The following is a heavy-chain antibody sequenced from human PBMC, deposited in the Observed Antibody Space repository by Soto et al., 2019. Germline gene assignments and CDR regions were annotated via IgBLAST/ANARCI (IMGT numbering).Heavy chain of an antibody. D-gene: IGHD1-26*01. CDR1: GFTFSIYG. CDR2: ISFDGSEK. CDR3: ARDRRLYYSDAFDI. J-gene: IGHJ3*02. V-gene: IGHV3-30*03. Sequence: QVQLVESGGGVVQPGRSLRLSCAASGFTFSIYGMHWVRHAPGKGLEWVAMISFDGSEKYYTDSVKGRFHTSRDSSKNTMYLQMASLRVEDTAVYYCARDRRLYYSDAFDIWGQWTTVTVSS.